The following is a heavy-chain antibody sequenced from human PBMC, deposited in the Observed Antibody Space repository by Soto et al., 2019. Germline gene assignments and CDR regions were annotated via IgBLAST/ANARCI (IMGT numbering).Heavy chain of an antibody. D-gene: IGHD1-26*01. CDR3: AKGSYRPHDY. Sequence: PGGSLRLSCAASGFSFSTYAMSWVRQAPGKGLEWVSAISGSGDTTYYANSVKGRFTISRDNSKNTLYLQMNSLRAEDTAVYYCAKGSYRPHDYWGQGTLVTVSS. CDR2: ISGSGDTT. J-gene: IGHJ4*02. V-gene: IGHV3-23*01. CDR1: GFSFSTYA.